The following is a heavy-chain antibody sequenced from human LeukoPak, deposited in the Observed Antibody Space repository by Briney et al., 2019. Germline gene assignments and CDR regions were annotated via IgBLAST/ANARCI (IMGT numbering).Heavy chain of an antibody. D-gene: IGHD3-3*01. CDR3: ARGVYDFWSGSRYYFDY. Sequence: ASVKVSCKASGYTFTSYGISWVRQAPGQGLEWMGWISAYNGNTNYAQKLQGRVTMTTDTSTSTAYMELRSLRSDDTAVYYCARGVYDFWSGSRYYFDYWGQGPLVTVSS. CDR2: ISAYNGNT. J-gene: IGHJ4*02. CDR1: GYTFTSYG. V-gene: IGHV1-18*01.